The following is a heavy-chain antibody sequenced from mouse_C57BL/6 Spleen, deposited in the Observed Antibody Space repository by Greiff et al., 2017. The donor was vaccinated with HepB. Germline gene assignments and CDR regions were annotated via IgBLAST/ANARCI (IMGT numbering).Heavy chain of an antibody. CDR1: GFTFSDYG. Sequence: EVKLVESGGGLVKPGGSLKLSCAASGFTFSDYGMHWVRQAPEKGLEWVAYISSGSSTNYYADTVKGRFTISRDNAKNTLFLQMTSLRSEDTAMYYCATIYDGNLYAMDYWGQGTSVTVSS. D-gene: IGHD2-1*01. J-gene: IGHJ4*01. V-gene: IGHV5-17*01. CDR2: ISSGSSTN. CDR3: ATIYDGNLYAMDY.